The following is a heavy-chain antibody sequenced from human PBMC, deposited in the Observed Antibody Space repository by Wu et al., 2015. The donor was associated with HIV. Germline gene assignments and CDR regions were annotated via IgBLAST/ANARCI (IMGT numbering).Heavy chain of an antibody. CDR3: ARDKNRAFDI. Sequence: QVQLVQSGAEVKKPGASVKVSCKASGYPFTGYYIHWVRQAPGQGLEWMGWMYPDSGGTIYAQRFQGRVTMTRDRSITTAYMEMTSLGSDDTAVYYCARDKNRAFDIWGQGTVVTVSS. CDR2: MYPDSGGT. V-gene: IGHV1-2*02. CDR1: GYPFTGYY. J-gene: IGHJ3*02.